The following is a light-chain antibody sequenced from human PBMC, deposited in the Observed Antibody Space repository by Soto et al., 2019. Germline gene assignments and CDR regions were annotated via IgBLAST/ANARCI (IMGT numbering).Light chain of an antibody. CDR1: QSVYNN. Sequence: EIVMTQSPATLSVSPGERATLSCRASQSVYNNLAWYQQKPSQAPRLLIYGASNRATGIPDRFSGSGSGTDFTLTISRLEPEDFAVYSCQQYGGSPLFTFGPGTRVDFK. CDR2: GAS. V-gene: IGKV3-20*01. J-gene: IGKJ3*01. CDR3: QQYGGSPLFT.